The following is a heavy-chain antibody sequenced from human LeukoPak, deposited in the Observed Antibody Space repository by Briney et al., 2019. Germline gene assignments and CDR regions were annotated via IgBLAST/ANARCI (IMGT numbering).Heavy chain of an antibody. V-gene: IGHV3-23*01. CDR3: AKSFSSETTY. J-gene: IGHJ4*02. CDR2: ISDSGGTS. Sequence: PGGSLRLSCAASGFTFSSYSMYWVRQAPGKGLQWVSTISDSGGTSYYADSVKGRFTISRDNSKNTLFLQMNSLRAEDTAMYYCAKSFSSETTYWGQGTLVTVSS. CDR1: GFTFSSYS. D-gene: IGHD3-10*01.